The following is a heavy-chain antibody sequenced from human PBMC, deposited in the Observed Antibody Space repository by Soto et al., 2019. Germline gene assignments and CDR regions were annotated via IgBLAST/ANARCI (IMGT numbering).Heavy chain of an antibody. D-gene: IGHD1-26*01. CDR3: AREGGNSGVPWEYSYGMDF. CDR1: GYTLTSHG. Sequence: QVQLVQSGAEVKKPGASVKVSCKASGYTLTSHGISWVRQAPGQGLEWMGWISAYNGNTNYAQKHQGRVTMTTDTSTSTAYMGRRSLRSDDTAVYYCAREGGNSGVPWEYSYGMDFWGQGTTVTVSS. V-gene: IGHV1-18*01. CDR2: ISAYNGNT. J-gene: IGHJ6*02.